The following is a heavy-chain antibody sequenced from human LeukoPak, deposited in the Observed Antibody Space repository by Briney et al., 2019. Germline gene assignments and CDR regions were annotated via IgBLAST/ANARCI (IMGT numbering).Heavy chain of an antibody. V-gene: IGHV4-34*01. CDR1: GGSFSGYY. Sequence: SETLSLTCAVYGGSFSGYYWSWIRQPPGKGLEWIGEINHSGSTNYNPSLKSRVTISVDTSKNQFSLKLSSVTAADTAVYYCARGPPDQIDIVVVPAALDNWFDPWGQGTLVTVSS. D-gene: IGHD2-2*01. CDR2: INHSGST. CDR3: ARGPPDQIDIVVVPAALDNWFDP. J-gene: IGHJ5*02.